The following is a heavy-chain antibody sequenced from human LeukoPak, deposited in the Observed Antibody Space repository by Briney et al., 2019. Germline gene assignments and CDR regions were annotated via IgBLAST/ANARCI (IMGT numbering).Heavy chain of an antibody. D-gene: IGHD6-19*01. CDR2: IYYSGST. CDR3: ATWGIAVAGTFDY. V-gene: IGHV4-59*08. CDR1: GGSISSSY. J-gene: IGHJ4*02. Sequence: PSETLSLTCTVSGGSISSSYWSWIRQPPGKGLEWIGYIYYSGSTNNNPSFKSRVAISVDTPKNQFSLKLSSVTAADTAVYYCATWGIAVAGTFDYWGQGTLVTVST.